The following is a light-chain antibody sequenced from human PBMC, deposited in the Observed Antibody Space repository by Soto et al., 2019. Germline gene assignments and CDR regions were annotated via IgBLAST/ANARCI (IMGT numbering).Light chain of an antibody. J-gene: IGLJ2*01. CDR1: SSDVGSYNR. CDR2: EVS. Sequence: QSALTQPPSVSGSPGQSVTISCTGTSSDVGSYNRVSWYQQPPGTAPKLMIYEVSNRPSGVPDRFSGSKSGNTASLTISGLQAEDEADYYCSSYTSSSTSVGFGGGTKVTVL. V-gene: IGLV2-18*02. CDR3: SSYTSSSTSVG.